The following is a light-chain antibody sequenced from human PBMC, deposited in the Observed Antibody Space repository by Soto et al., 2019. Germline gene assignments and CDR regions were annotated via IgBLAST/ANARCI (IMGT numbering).Light chain of an antibody. Sequence: QAVVTQPPSASGTPGQRVTISCSGSSSNIGSNTVNWYQQLPGTAPKLLIYSNNQRPSGVPDRFSGSKSGTSASLAISGLQSEDEADYYCAAWDDSLNGPHYVFGTGTQLTVL. CDR1: SSNIGSNT. J-gene: IGLJ1*01. CDR2: SNN. V-gene: IGLV1-44*01. CDR3: AAWDDSLNGPHYV.